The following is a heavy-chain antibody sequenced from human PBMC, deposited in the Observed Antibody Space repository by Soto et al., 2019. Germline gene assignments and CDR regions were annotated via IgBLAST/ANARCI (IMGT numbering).Heavy chain of an antibody. Sequence: QVQLQESGPGLVKPSETLSLTCTVSGGSISSYYWSWIRQPPGKGLEWIGYIYYSGSTNYNPSLMSRVTISVDTSKNQFSLKLSSVTAADTAVYYCARRGYYDSSGYYSYWYFDLWGRGTLVTVSS. V-gene: IGHV4-59*08. CDR2: IYYSGST. CDR1: GGSISSYY. CDR3: ARRGYYDSSGYYSYWYFDL. D-gene: IGHD3-22*01. J-gene: IGHJ2*01.